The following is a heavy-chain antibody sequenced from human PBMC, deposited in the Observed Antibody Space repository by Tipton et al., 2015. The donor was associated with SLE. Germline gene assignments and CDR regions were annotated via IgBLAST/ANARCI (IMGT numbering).Heavy chain of an antibody. CDR1: GGFIIGFY. V-gene: IGHV4-59*01. Sequence: TLSLTCTVSGGFIIGFYWIWIRQPPGRGLEWIGYISESGNTNYNPSLKSRVTMSVDTSKNQFSLSLTSLTPADTAVYYCARDAGMDVWGQGITVTVSS. CDR2: ISESGNT. CDR3: ARDAGMDV. J-gene: IGHJ6*02.